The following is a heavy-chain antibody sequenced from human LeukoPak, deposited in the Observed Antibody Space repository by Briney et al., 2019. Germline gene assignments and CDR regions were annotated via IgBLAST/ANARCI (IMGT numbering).Heavy chain of an antibody. CDR1: GGSISSYY. J-gene: IGHJ5*02. Sequence: SETLSLTCTVSGGSISSYYWSWIRQPAGNGLEWIGRIYTSGSTNYNPSLKSRVTMSVDTSKNQFSLKLSSVTAADTAVYYCARNSGSGYDYYWFDPWGQGTLVTVSS. CDR2: IYTSGST. V-gene: IGHV4-4*07. D-gene: IGHD5-12*01. CDR3: ARNSGSGYDYYWFDP.